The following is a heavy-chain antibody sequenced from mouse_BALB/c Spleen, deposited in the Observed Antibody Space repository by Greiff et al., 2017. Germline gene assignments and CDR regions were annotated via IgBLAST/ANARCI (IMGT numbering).Heavy chain of an antibody. CDR3: ARSGNDYLAY. Sequence: VQLKESGPGLVKPSQSLSLTCTVTGYSITSDYAWNWIRQFPGNKLEWMGYISYSGSTSYNPSLKSRISITRDTSKNQFFLQLNSVTTEDTATYYCARSGNDYLAYWGQGTLVTVSA. J-gene: IGHJ3*01. CDR2: ISYSGST. CDR1: GYSITSDYA. D-gene: IGHD2-4*01. V-gene: IGHV3-2*02.